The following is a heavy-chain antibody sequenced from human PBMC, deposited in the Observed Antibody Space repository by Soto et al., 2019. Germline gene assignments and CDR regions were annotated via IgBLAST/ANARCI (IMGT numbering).Heavy chain of an antibody. CDR1: GFTFSSFA. Sequence: VQLLESGGGLVQPGGSLRLSCAASGFTFSSFAMTWVRQAPGEGLEWVSALTASGGSTFYADSVKGRFTISRDNSKNTLYLQMNSLRAEDTAVYYGAKAFIGAVADAFDIWGQGRMVTVSS. V-gene: IGHV3-23*01. D-gene: IGHD6-19*01. CDR3: AKAFIGAVADAFDI. CDR2: LTASGGST. J-gene: IGHJ3*02.